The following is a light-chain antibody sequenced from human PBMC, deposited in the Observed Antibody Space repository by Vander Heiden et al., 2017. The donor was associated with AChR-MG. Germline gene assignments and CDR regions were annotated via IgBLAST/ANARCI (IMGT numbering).Light chain of an antibody. CDR1: SCNVGAGDD. CDR3: QSYDSSMSPHGV. J-gene: IGLJ2*01. Sequence: QSLRTLPPPVSAPPRQRSTISGTGSSCNVGAGDDVHWYQQLPGTAPKLLIYGDSKRPSGVPNRFSGSKSGTSASLAITGLQAEDEADYYCQSYDSSMSPHGVFGGGTKLTVL. V-gene: IGLV1-40*01. CDR2: GDS.